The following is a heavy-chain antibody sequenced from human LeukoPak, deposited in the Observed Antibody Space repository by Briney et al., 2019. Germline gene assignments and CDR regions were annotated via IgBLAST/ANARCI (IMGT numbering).Heavy chain of an antibody. CDR1: GGSFSGYY. Sequence: SETLSLTCAVYGGSFSGYYWSWIRQPPGKGLEWIGEINHSGSTNYNPSLKSRVTISVDTSKNQFSLKLSSVTAADTAVYYCARGRIVVVVAATQATYNWFDHWGQGTLVTVSS. V-gene: IGHV4-34*01. CDR3: ARGRIVVVVAATQATYNWFDH. J-gene: IGHJ5*02. D-gene: IGHD2-15*01. CDR2: INHSGST.